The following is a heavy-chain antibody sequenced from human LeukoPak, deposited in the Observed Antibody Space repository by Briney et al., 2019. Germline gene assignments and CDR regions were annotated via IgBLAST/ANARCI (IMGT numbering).Heavy chain of an antibody. CDR2: IYYSGST. V-gene: IGHV4-59*01. D-gene: IGHD1-20*01. Sequence: PSETLSLTCTVSGGSISSYYWSWIRQPPGKGLEWIGYIYYSGSTNYNPSLKGRVTISVDTSRNQFSLKLSSVTAADTAVYYCARSPAPTWYNWNDQGNWFDPWGQGTLVTVSS. CDR1: GGSISSYY. CDR3: ARSPAPTWYNWNDQGNWFDP. J-gene: IGHJ5*02.